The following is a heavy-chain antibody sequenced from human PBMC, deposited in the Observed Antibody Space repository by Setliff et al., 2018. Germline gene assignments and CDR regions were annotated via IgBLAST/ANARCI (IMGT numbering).Heavy chain of an antibody. Sequence: SETLSLTCTVSGGSISSSSYYWGWIRQPPGKGLEWIGSIYYSGSTYYNPSLKSRVTISVDTSKNQFSLKLSSVTAADTAVYYCARDQKGVVPAAMKAFDIWGQGTMVTVSS. V-gene: IGHV4-39*07. CDR3: ARDQKGVVPAAMKAFDI. D-gene: IGHD2-2*01. J-gene: IGHJ3*02. CDR1: GGSISSSSYY. CDR2: IYYSGST.